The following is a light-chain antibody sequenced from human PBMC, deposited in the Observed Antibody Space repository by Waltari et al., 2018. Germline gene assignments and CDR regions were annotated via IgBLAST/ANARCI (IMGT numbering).Light chain of an antibody. Sequence: QSALTHPGSVSGSPGQSATTPCTGTSRDVDRYDFVSWYQQHPVKAPKVMISDVNKRPSGGPERFPGSKAGHSASLAISGVQAVDGADYCCCSCAGSYTWGLGGGTQLTGL. CDR3: CSCAGSYTWG. V-gene: IGLV2-11*01. J-gene: IGLJ2*01. CDR2: DVN. CDR1: SRDVDRYDF.